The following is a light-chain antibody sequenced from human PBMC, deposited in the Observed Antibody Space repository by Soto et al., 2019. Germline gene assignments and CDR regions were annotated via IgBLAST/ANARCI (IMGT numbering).Light chain of an antibody. CDR2: KAS. Sequence: DIQMTQSPSTLSASVGDRVTITCRASQSVSTWLAWYQQKPGKAPKLLLYKASSLASGVPSRFRGSGSGTEFTLTISSLQPDDFATYYCQQYEDYSPYTFGQGTKLDIK. CDR3: QQYEDYSPYT. CDR1: QSVSTW. J-gene: IGKJ2*01. V-gene: IGKV1-5*03.